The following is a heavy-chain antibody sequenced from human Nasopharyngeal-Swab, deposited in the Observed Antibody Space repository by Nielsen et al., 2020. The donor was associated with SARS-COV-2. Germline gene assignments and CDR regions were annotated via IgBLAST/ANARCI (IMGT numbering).Heavy chain of an antibody. Sequence: GGSLRLSCAASGFTFSTHWMHWARQVPGKGLVWVSRINTDGSTTNYADSVKGRFTISRDNAKNTMYLQMNSLRADDTAMYFCARDRSGETGTVGADWGQGTLVTVSS. CDR1: GFTFSTHW. CDR3: ARDRSGETGTVGAD. J-gene: IGHJ4*02. V-gene: IGHV3-74*01. D-gene: IGHD1-7*01. CDR2: INTDGSTT.